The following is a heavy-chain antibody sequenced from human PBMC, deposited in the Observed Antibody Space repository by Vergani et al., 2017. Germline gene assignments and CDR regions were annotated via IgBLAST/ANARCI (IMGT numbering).Heavy chain of an antibody. J-gene: IGHJ4*02. V-gene: IGHV3-23*04. D-gene: IGHD3-10*01. CDR1: GFTFSSYA. CDR2: ISGSGGST. CDR3: ANPGVRGVLTPFDY. Sequence: VQLVQSGAEVKKPGSSVKVSCKASGFTFSSYAMSWVRQAPGKGLEWVSAISGSGGSTYYADSVKGRFTISRDNSKNTLYLQMNSLRAEDTAVYYCANPGVRGVLTPFDYWGQGTLVTVSS.